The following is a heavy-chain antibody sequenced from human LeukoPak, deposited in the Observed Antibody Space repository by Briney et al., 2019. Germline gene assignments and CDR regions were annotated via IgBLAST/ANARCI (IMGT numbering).Heavy chain of an antibody. V-gene: IGHV3-23*01. Sequence: GGSLRLSCAASGFTFSSYAMSWVRQAPGKGLEWVSTISGTGGSTYYADSVKGQFTISRDNSKNTLYLQMNSLRAENTAVYYCATHERSTWYGDLGYWGQGTLVTVSS. D-gene: IGHD6-13*01. CDR1: GFTFSSYA. CDR2: ISGTGGST. CDR3: ATHERSTWYGDLGY. J-gene: IGHJ4*02.